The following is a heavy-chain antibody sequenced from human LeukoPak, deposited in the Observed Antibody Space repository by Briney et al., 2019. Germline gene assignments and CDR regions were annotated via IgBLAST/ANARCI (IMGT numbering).Heavy chain of an antibody. CDR1: GYAFTSYY. J-gene: IGHJ5*02. CDR2: INPNSGGT. V-gene: IGHV1-2*02. CDR3: ARDLGWFDP. D-gene: IGHD1-26*01. Sequence: ASVKVSCKASGYAFTSYYMHWVRQAPGQGLEWMGWINPNSGGTNYAQKFQGRVTMARDTSSSTAYMELSRLRSDDTAVYYCARDLGWFDPWGQGTLVTVSS.